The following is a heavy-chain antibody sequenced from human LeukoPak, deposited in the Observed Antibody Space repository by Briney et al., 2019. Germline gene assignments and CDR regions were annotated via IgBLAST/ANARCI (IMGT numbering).Heavy chain of an antibody. CDR1: GGSISSSSYY. J-gene: IGHJ4*02. D-gene: IGHD6-13*01. V-gene: IGHV4-39*01. Sequence: SETLSLTCTVSGGSISSSSYYWGWIRQPPGKGLEWIGSIYYSGSTHYNPSLKSRVTISVDTSKNQFSLKLSSVTAADTAVYYCARHPQPSFDYWGQGTLVTVSS. CDR2: IYYSGST. CDR3: ARHPQPSFDY.